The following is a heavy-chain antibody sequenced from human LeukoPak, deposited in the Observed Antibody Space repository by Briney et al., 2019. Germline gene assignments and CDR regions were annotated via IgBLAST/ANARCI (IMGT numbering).Heavy chain of an antibody. V-gene: IGHV3-21*01. Sequence: GGSLRLSCAASGFTLSSYSMNWVRQAPGKGLEWVSSISSSSSYIYYAYSVKGRLTISRDNAKNSLYLQMNSLRAEDTAVYYCARALGYSYGYAVDYWGQGTLVTVSS. CDR3: ARALGYSYGYAVDY. CDR1: GFTLSSYS. J-gene: IGHJ4*02. CDR2: ISSSSSYI. D-gene: IGHD5-18*01.